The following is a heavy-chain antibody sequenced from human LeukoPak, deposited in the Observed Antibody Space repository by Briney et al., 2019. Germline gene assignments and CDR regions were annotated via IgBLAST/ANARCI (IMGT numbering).Heavy chain of an antibody. D-gene: IGHD2-15*01. CDR2: IYHSGST. Sequence: SETLSLTCTVSGYSISSGYYWGWIRQPPGKGLEWIGSIYHSGSTYYNPSLKSRVTISVDTSKNQFSLKLSSVTAADTAVYYCARDRCSGGACYAWDFDYWGQGTLVAVSS. CDR1: GYSISSGYY. V-gene: IGHV4-38-2*02. J-gene: IGHJ4*02. CDR3: ARDRCSGGACYAWDFDY.